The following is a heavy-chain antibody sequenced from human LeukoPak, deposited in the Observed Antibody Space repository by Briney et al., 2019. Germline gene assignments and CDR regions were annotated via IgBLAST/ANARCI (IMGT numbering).Heavy chain of an antibody. J-gene: IGHJ4*02. V-gene: IGHV3-21*01. D-gene: IGHD5-18*01. CDR2: ITGSSSYI. CDR3: ARSRGYTFYFDY. CDR1: GFTFNSNS. Sequence: AGGSLRLSCVASGFTFNSNSMNWVRQAPGKGLEWVSSITGSSSYIYYADSVRGRFTISRDNANKSLYLQMNSLRAEDTAVYLCARSRGYTFYFDYWGQGALVTVSS.